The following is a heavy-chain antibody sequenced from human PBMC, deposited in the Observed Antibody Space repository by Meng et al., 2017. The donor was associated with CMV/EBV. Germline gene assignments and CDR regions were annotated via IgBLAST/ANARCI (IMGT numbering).Heavy chain of an antibody. V-gene: IGHV1-18*01. J-gene: IGHJ6*02. CDR1: GYTFTSYG. CDR3: ARLPHSSSGYYYYGMDV. Sequence: ALVKVSCKASGYTFTSYGISWVRQAPGQGLEWMGWISAYNGNTNYAQKLQGRVTMTTDTSTSTAYMELRSLRSDDTAVYYCARLPHSSSGYYYYGMDVWGQGTTVTVSS. CDR2: ISAYNGNT. D-gene: IGHD6-13*01.